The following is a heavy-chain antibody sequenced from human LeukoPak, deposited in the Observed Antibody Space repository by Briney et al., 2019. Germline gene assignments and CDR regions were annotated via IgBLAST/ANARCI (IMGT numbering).Heavy chain of an antibody. CDR3: ANNPGYFSDY. CDR1: GFTISSDY. CDR2: ISGSGGST. V-gene: IGHV3-23*01. J-gene: IGHJ4*02. Sequence: GGSLRLSCAASGFTISSDYMSWVRQAPGKGLEWVSAISGSGGSTYYADSVKGRFTISRDNSKNTLYLQMNSLRAEDTAVYYCANNPGYFSDYWGQGTLVTVSS. D-gene: IGHD1-1*01.